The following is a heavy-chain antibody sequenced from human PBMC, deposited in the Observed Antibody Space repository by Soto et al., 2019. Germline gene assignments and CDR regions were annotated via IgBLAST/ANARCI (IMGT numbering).Heavy chain of an antibody. CDR1: GFTFSSYA. CDR2: ISGSGDST. V-gene: IGHV3-23*01. J-gene: IGHJ6*01. CDR3: ATDGAAGSVMGV. Sequence: GGSLRLSCAASGFTFSSYAMSWVRQAPGKGLEWVSAISGSGDSTYYADSVKGRFTISRDNSKNTLYLQMNSLRAEDTAVYYCATDGAAGSVMGVWGQGTTVTVSS. D-gene: IGHD6-13*01.